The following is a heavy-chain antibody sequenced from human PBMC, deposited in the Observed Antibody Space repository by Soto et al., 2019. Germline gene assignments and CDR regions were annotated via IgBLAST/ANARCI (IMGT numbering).Heavy chain of an antibody. CDR2: ISYDGGNK. Sequence: QVQLVESGGGVVQPGRSLRLSCAASGFTFSDYAMLWVRQAPGKGLEWVALISYDGGNKYYADSVRGRFTISRDNSENTLYLQMNSLRAEDTAVYYCARDWRRAIDYWGQGTLVTVSS. V-gene: IGHV3-30-3*01. J-gene: IGHJ4*02. CDR3: ARDWRRAIDY. CDR1: GFTFSDYA.